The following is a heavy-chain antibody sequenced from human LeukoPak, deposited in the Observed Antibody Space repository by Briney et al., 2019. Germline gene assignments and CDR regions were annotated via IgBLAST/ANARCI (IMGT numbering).Heavy chain of an antibody. Sequence: GGSLRLSCAASGFTFSSYEMNCVRQAPGKGLEWVSYISSSGSTIYYADSVKGRFTISRDNAKNSLYLQMNSLRAEDTAVYYCARGDLGYCTNGVCYTLWDYWGQGTLVTVSS. CDR3: ARGDLGYCTNGVCYTLWDY. CDR2: ISSSGSTI. J-gene: IGHJ4*02. CDR1: GFTFSSYE. V-gene: IGHV3-48*03. D-gene: IGHD2-8*01.